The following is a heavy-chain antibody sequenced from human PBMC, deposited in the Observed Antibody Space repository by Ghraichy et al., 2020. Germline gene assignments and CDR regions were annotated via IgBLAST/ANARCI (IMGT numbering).Heavy chain of an antibody. Sequence: SETLSLTCTVSGGSISSSSYYWGWIRQPPGKGLEWIGSIYYSGSTYYNPSLKSRVTISVDTSKNQFSLKLSSVTAADTAVYYCARLRYKDRGGFDYWGQGTLVTVSS. J-gene: IGHJ4*02. V-gene: IGHV4-39*01. CDR1: GGSISSSSYY. CDR3: ARLRYKDRGGFDY. D-gene: IGHD2-2*02. CDR2: IYYSGST.